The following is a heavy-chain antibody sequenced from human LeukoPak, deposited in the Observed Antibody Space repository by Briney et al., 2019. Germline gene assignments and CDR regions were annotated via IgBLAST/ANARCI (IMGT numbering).Heavy chain of an antibody. J-gene: IGHJ4*02. V-gene: IGHV4-59*08. CDR2: IYSSGST. D-gene: IGHD3-22*01. CDR1: GGSISGYY. Sequence: PSGTLSLTCTVSGGSISGYYWSWIRQPPGKGLEWIAYIYSSGSTNYNPSLKGRVTVSVDTSKNQFSLKLSSVTAADTAVYFCARQIVGARALDYWGQGTLINVSS. CDR3: ARQIVGARALDY.